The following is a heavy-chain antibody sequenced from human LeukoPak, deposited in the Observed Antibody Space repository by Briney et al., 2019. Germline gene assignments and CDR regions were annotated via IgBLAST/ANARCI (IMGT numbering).Heavy chain of an antibody. J-gene: IGHJ4*02. CDR3: ARDRASAGGFDY. V-gene: IGHV4-59*01. D-gene: IGHD2-15*01. Sequence: SETLSLTCSVSGGPISPYYWIWIRQPPGKGLEWIGYIYYSGTTNYNPSLQSRVTISVATSKNQFSLKLSSVTAADTALYYCARDRASAGGFDYWGQGTLVTVSS. CDR1: GGPISPYY. CDR2: IYYSGTT.